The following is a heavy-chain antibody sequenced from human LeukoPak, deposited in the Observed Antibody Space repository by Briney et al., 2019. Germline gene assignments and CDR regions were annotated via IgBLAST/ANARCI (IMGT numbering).Heavy chain of an antibody. CDR2: ISSSSSYI. J-gene: IGHJ3*02. CDR1: GFTFSSYS. D-gene: IGHD3/OR15-3a*01. CDR3: ARIFWTYAFDI. V-gene: IGHV3-21*01. Sequence: GGSLRLSCAASGFTFSSYSMNWVRQAPGKGLEWVSSISSSSSYIYYADSVKGRFTISRDNAKNSLYLQMNSLRAEDTAVYYCARIFWTYAFDIWGQGTMVTVSS.